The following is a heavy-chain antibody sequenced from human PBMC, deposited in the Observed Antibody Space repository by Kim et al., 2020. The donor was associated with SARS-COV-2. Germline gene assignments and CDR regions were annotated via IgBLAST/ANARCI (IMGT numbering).Heavy chain of an antibody. V-gene: IGHV1-18*01. CDR2: ISAYNGNT. D-gene: IGHD2-2*01. J-gene: IGHJ6*03. CDR1: GYTFTSYG. Sequence: ASVKVSCKASGYTFTSYGISWVPQAPGQGLEWMGWISAYNGNTNYAQKLQGRVTMTTDTSTSTAYMELRSLRSDDTAVYYCARVWRRTTPLVGYYMDVWGKGTTVTVSS. CDR3: ARVWRRTTPLVGYYMDV.